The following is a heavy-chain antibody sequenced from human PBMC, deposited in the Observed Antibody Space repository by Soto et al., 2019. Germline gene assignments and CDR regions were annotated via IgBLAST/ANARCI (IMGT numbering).Heavy chain of an antibody. CDR1: GFTFSSYS. CDR2: ISSSSSYI. D-gene: IGHD3-10*01. Sequence: GGSLRLSCAASGFTFSSYSMNWVRQAPGKGLEWVSSISSSSSYIYYADSVKGRFTISRDNAKNSLYLQMNSLRAEDTAVYYCARVSITMVRGVIYYYYYMDVWGKGTTVTVSS. CDR3: ARVSITMVRGVIYYYYYMDV. V-gene: IGHV3-21*01. J-gene: IGHJ6*03.